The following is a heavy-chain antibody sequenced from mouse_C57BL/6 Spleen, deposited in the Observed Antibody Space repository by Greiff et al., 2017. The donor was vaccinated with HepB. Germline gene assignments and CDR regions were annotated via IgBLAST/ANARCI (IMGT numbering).Heavy chain of an antibody. J-gene: IGHJ1*03. V-gene: IGHV1-52*01. D-gene: IGHD1-1*01. CDR3: ARGYGSSSYWYFDV. Sequence: QVQLQQSGAELVRPGSSVKLSCKASGYTFTSYWMHWVKQRPIQGLEWIGNIDPSDSETHYNQKFKDKATLTVDKSSSTAYMQLSSLTSEDSAVYYCARGYGSSSYWYFDVWGTGTTVTVSS. CDR2: IDPSDSET. CDR1: GYTFTSYW.